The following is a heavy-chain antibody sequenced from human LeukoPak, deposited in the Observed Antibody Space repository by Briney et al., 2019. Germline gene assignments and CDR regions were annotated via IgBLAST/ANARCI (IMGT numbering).Heavy chain of an antibody. D-gene: IGHD6-13*01. CDR3: ARENGSSWYFPYYYYGMDV. Sequence: SETLSLTCTVSGGSISSYYWSWIRQPAGKGLEWIVRIYTSGSTNYNPSLKSRVTMSVDTSKNQFSLKLSSVTAADTAVYYCARENGSSWYFPYYYYGMDVWGQGTTVTVSS. CDR1: GGSISSYY. CDR2: IYTSGST. J-gene: IGHJ6*02. V-gene: IGHV4-4*07.